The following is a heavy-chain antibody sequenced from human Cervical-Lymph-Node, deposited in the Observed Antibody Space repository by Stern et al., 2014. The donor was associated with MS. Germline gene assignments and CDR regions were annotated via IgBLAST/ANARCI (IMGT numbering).Heavy chain of an antibody. D-gene: IGHD5-24*01. J-gene: IGHJ4*02. CDR2: AWYDGSTA. Sequence: MQLVESGGGVVQPGTSLRLSCAASGLTFSSYGMHWVRQAPGKGLAWVALAWYDGSTAYYTNSVKGRFTISRDNSKNTLSLQMNSLTAEDTAVYYCARGHIPYAYNYLFDYWGQGTLVTVSS. CDR3: ARGHIPYAYNYLFDY. CDR1: GLTFSSYG. V-gene: IGHV3-33*01.